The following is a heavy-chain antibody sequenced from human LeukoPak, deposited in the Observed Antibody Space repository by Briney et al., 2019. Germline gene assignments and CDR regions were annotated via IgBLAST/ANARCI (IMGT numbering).Heavy chain of an antibody. Sequence: SETLSLTCAVYSGSFSGYYWTWIRQPPGKGLEWIGEIKHSGRTTYTPSLKSRVSISVDPSKNQFSLKSSSVTAADTAMYYCAREARGLFYWGQGTLVTVSS. V-gene: IGHV4-34*01. CDR2: IKHSGRT. CDR1: SGSFSGYY. D-gene: IGHD3/OR15-3a*01. J-gene: IGHJ4*02. CDR3: AREARGLFY.